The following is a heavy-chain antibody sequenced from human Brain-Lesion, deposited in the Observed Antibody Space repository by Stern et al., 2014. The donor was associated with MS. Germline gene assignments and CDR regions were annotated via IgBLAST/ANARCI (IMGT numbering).Heavy chain of an antibody. V-gene: IGHV3-7*01. J-gene: IGHJ6*02. CDR3: ARVYNTIYGIVTQRGSGMDV. D-gene: IGHD3-3*01. CDR1: GFTFGNYW. Sequence: EMQLVESGGGLVQHGGSLTISCTAAGFTFGNYWMTWVRQAPGKGVEWVANITEDGTEKNYVDSVKGRFTISRDNARNSLYLQMNSLRVEDTALYYCARVYNTIYGIVTQRGSGMDVWGQGTTVIVSS. CDR2: ITEDGTEK.